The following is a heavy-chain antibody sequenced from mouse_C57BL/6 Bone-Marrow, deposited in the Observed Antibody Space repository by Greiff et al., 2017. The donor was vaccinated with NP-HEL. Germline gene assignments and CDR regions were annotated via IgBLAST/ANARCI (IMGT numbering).Heavy chain of an antibody. CDR2: INPNNGGT. V-gene: IGHV1-26*01. J-gene: IGHJ2*01. CDR1: GYTFTDYY. CDR3: ARGVLLWLRRPLFFDY. D-gene: IGHD2-2*01. Sequence: EVQLQQSGPELVKPGASVKISCKASGYTFTDYYMNWVKQSHGKSLEWIGDINPNNGGTSYNQKFKGKATLTVDKSSSTAYMELRSLTSEDSAVYYCARGVLLWLRRPLFFDYWGQGTTLTVSS.